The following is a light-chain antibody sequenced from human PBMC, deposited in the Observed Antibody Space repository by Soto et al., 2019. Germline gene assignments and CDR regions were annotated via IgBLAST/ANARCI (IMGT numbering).Light chain of an antibody. V-gene: IGKV3-15*01. CDR2: GAS. J-gene: IGKJ5*01. CDR3: KQYKEWPPFT. CDR1: QSVSSN. Sequence: EMVLTQSPGTLSLSLGERATLSCRASQSVSSNLAWYQQKPGQAPSLLILGASTRATGVPARFSGSGSGTEFTLSISSLQSEDFAVYYCKQYKEWPPFTFGQGTRLEIK.